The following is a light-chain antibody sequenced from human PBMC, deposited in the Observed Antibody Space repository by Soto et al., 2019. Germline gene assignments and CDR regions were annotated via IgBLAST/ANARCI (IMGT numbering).Light chain of an antibody. CDR1: SSDVGGYNY. CDR2: EVS. J-gene: IGLJ3*02. CDR3: SSYTSSSTLV. Sequence: QSVLTQPASVSGSPGQSITLSCTGTSSDVGGYNYVSWYQQLPGKAPKLMIYEVSNRPSGVSDRFSGSKSGNTASLTISGLQAEYEADYYCSSYTSSSTLVFGGGTKLTVL. V-gene: IGLV2-14*01.